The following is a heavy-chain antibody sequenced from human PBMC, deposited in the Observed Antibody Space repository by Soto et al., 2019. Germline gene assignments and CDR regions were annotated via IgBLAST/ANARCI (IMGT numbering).Heavy chain of an antibody. CDR2: ISGSGGST. D-gene: IGHD6-13*01. Sequence: GGSLRLSCAASGFTFSSYAMSWVRQAPGTGLEWVSAISGSGGSTYYADSVKGRFTISRDNSKNTLYLQMNSLRAEDTAVYYCAKDPGRIAAAGFAFYIWGQGTMVTVSS. CDR3: AKDPGRIAAAGFAFYI. V-gene: IGHV3-23*01. J-gene: IGHJ3*02. CDR1: GFTFSSYA.